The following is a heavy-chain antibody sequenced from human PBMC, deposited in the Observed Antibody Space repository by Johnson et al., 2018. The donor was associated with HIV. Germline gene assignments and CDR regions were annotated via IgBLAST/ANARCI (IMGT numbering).Heavy chain of an antibody. J-gene: IGHJ3*02. CDR3: VKDRGSPGIPAAFDI. CDR2: IKQDGSEK. D-gene: IGHD1-26*01. V-gene: IGHV3-7*01. Sequence: VQLVESGGGVVQPGRSLRLSCAASGFTFSTYGMHWARQAPGKGLEWVANIKQDGSEKYYVDSVKGRFPIYRDNAKNSLYLQMNNLRAEDTAVYYCVKDRGSPGIPAAFDIWGQGTMVTVSS. CDR1: GFTFSTYG.